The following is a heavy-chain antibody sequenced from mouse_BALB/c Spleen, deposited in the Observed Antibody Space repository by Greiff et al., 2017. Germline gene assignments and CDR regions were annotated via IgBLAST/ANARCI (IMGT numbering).Heavy chain of an antibody. Sequence: EVQLQQSGAELVKPGASVKLSCTASGFNIKDTYMHWVKQRPEQGLEWIGRIDPANGNTKYDPKFQGKATITADTSSNTAYLQLSSLTSEDTAVYYCARRELSLLRLLDDWGQGTTLTVSS. CDR1: GFNIKDTY. CDR2: IDPANGNT. CDR3: ARRELSLLRLLDD. V-gene: IGHV14-3*02. D-gene: IGHD1-2*01. J-gene: IGHJ2*01.